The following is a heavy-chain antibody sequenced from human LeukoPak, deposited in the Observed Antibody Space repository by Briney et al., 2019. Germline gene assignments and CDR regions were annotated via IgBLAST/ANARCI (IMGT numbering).Heavy chain of an antibody. V-gene: IGHV3-20*04. CDR2: INWNGGTT. CDR1: GFTFNNYA. Sequence: AGSLRLSCTGSGFTFNNYARAWVRQAPGKGLEWVGGINWNGGTTGYAYPVKGLFTISRDNAKNSLYLQMNSLRAADTALYYCARVAVAGNYYYYYYMDVWGKGTTVTVSS. J-gene: IGHJ6*03. CDR3: ARVAVAGNYYYYYYMDV. D-gene: IGHD6-19*01.